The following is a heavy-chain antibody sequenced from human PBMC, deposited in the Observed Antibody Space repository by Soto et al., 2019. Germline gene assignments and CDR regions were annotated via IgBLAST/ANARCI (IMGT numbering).Heavy chain of an antibody. CDR1: GYTFTSYG. CDR3: ARQLVRDDNYYYGMDV. V-gene: IGHV1-18*01. CDR2: ISAYNGTT. D-gene: IGHD6-6*01. J-gene: IGHJ6*02. Sequence: KVSCKASGYTFTSYGISWVRQAPGQGLEWMGGISAYNGTTKYAQKLQGRVTMTADKSTSTAYMELSSLRSEDTAVYYCARQLVRDDNYYYGMDVWGQGTTVTVSS.